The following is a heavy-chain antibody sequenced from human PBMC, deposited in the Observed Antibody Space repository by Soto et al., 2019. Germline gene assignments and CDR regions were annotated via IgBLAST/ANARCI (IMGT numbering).Heavy chain of an antibody. J-gene: IGHJ4*02. Sequence: GGSVRLACSASGFSFSDSAMHWVRQAPGKRLEYVSAISTNGRSTYYADSVKGRFTISRDNSKNTVHLQMSSLRAEDTAVYYCLRDIFGVVIFDSWGQGTPVTVSS. V-gene: IGHV3-64D*06. CDR1: GFSFSDSA. D-gene: IGHD3-3*01. CDR3: LRDIFGVVIFDS. CDR2: ISTNGRST.